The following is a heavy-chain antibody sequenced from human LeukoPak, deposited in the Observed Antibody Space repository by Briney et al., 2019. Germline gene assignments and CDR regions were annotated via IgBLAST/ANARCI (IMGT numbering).Heavy chain of an antibody. CDR1: GFIFSSHW. J-gene: IGHJ4*02. V-gene: IGHV3-74*01. CDR3: AREGPLDY. Sequence: GGSLRLSCAASGFIFSSHWMHWVRQTPGKGLVWVSRINGDGTKTDYAGSVKGRFTVSRDNAKNTLFLQMNSLRDDDTAIYYCAREGPLDYWGQGTLVTASS. CDR2: INGDGTKT.